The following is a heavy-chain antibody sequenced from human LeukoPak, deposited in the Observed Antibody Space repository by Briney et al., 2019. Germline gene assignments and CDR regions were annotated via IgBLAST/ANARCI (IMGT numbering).Heavy chain of an antibody. CDR2: ISGSAGGT. CDR1: GFTFSSYG. J-gene: IGHJ4*02. D-gene: IGHD3-22*01. V-gene: IGHV3-23*01. Sequence: GGSLRLSCAASGFTFSSYGMTWVRQAPGKGLEWVSGISGSAGGTYYADSVKGRFTISRDNSKNTLYLQVNSLRAEDTAIYFCAKRAGDSGGYLDYWGQGTLVTVSS. CDR3: AKRAGDSGGYLDY.